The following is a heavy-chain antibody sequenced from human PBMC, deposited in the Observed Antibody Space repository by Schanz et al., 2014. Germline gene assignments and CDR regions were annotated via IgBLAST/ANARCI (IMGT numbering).Heavy chain of an antibody. D-gene: IGHD2-2*01. CDR1: GYTFTSHG. CDR2: ISAYTNNT. Sequence: QVQLVQSGAEVKKPGASVKVSCKASGYTFTSHGLNWVRQAPGQGLEWMGWISAYTNNTNYAQKVQGRVTMTTDTSTGTAYMELRSLRSDDTAVYYCARDRRRYCSTASCLHDNWFDPWGQGTLVIVSS. J-gene: IGHJ5*02. V-gene: IGHV1-18*01. CDR3: ARDRRRYCSTASCLHDNWFDP.